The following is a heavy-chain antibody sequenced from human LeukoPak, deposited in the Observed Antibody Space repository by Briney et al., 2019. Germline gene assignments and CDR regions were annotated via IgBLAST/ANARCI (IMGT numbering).Heavy chain of an antibody. CDR3: ARDYGSGSYNPHFDY. V-gene: IGHV3-21*01. J-gene: IGHJ4*02. CDR1: GFNFNIYA. CDR2: IDSSSDNM. Sequence: KPGGSLRLSCVASGFNFNIYAMNWVRQTPGKGLEWVSSIDSSSDNMYYADSLKGRFTISRDNAKNSVYLQMNSLRAEDTAVYYCARDYGSGSYNPHFDYWGRGTLVTVSS. D-gene: IGHD3-10*01.